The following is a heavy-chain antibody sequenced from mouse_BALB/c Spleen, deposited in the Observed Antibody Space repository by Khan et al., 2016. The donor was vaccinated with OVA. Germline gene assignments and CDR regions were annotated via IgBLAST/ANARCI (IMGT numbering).Heavy chain of an antibody. CDR2: IDPFSGGT. Sequence: EVQLQQSGPDLMKPGASVEISCKASGYSFTTYYIHWVMQSHGRSLEWIGYIDPFSGGTTYNQKFKGKATLTVDKSSRTAYIRLSNLTSEDSAVYYCTRHGYVAWFTYWGQGTLVTVSA. D-gene: IGHD2-2*01. J-gene: IGHJ3*01. V-gene: IGHV1S135*01. CDR1: GYSFTTYY. CDR3: TRHGYVAWFTY.